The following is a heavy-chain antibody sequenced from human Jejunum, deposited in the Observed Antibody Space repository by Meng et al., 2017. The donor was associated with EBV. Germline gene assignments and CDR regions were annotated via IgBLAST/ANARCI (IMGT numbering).Heavy chain of an antibody. CDR2: IGGTDDKT. CDR3: AKDLRGYGGTYFDC. Sequence: EGRLVDAGGNLVQPGGSLGLSCVGSGFTFNNYAMSWVRQAPGKELEWVSGIGGTDDKTHYADSVKGRFTISRDNPKNTLFLQMDGLRAEDTAVYFCAKDLRGYGGTYFDCWGQGTLVTVSS. V-gene: IGHV3-23*04. J-gene: IGHJ4*02. CDR1: GFTFNNYA. D-gene: IGHD5-12*01.